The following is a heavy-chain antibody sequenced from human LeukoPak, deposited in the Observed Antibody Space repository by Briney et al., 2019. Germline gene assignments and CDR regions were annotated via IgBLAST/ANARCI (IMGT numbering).Heavy chain of an antibody. Sequence: GGSLRLSCAASGLTFSSYGLHWVRQAPGKGLEWVSSISSSSSYIYYADSVKGRFTISRDNAKNSLYLQMNSLRAEDTAVYYCARDALGYCSGGSCYSPTYYYMDVWGKGTTVTVSS. CDR2: ISSSSSYI. V-gene: IGHV3-21*01. J-gene: IGHJ6*03. D-gene: IGHD2-15*01. CDR3: ARDALGYCSGGSCYSPTYYYMDV. CDR1: GLTFSSYG.